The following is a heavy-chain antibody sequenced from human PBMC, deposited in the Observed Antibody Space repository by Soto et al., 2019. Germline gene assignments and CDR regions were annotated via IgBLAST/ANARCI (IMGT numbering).Heavy chain of an antibody. Sequence: SETLSLTCTVSGGSISSSSYYWGWIRQPPGKGLEWIGSIYYSGSTYYNPSLKSRVTISVDTSKNQFSLKLSSVTAAETAVYYCARTGGHYDFWSGYGYYYYYGIDVWGQGTTLTVFS. CDR2: IYYSGST. CDR3: ARTGGHYDFWSGYGYYYYYGIDV. V-gene: IGHV4-39*01. CDR1: GGSISSSSYY. D-gene: IGHD3-3*01. J-gene: IGHJ6*02.